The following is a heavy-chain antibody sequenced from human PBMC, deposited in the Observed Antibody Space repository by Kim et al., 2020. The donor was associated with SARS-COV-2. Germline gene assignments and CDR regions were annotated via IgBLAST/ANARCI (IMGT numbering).Heavy chain of an antibody. Sequence: GESLKISCKGSGYSFTSYWISWVRQMPGKGLEWMGRIDPSDSYTNYSPSFQGHVTISADKSISTAYLQWSSLKASDTAMYYCARDSSSPPGEYYYYGMDVWGQGTTVTVSS. CDR1: GYSFTSYW. V-gene: IGHV5-10-1*01. D-gene: IGHD6-13*01. CDR3: ARDSSSPPGEYYYYGMDV. CDR2: IDPSDSYT. J-gene: IGHJ6*02.